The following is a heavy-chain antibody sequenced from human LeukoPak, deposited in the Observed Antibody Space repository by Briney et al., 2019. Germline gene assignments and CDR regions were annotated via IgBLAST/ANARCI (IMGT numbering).Heavy chain of an antibody. CDR2: IYHSEST. Sequence: SETLFLTCAVSGYSISSGYYWGWIRQPPGKTLESIASIYHSESTYYNPSLKSRVTISVDTSMNQFSLKLSSVNAADTAIYLCARVRGYSHGNYFDYWGQGTLVTVSS. D-gene: IGHD5-18*01. CDR1: GYSISSGYY. V-gene: IGHV4-38-2*01. J-gene: IGHJ4*02. CDR3: ARVRGYSHGNYFDY.